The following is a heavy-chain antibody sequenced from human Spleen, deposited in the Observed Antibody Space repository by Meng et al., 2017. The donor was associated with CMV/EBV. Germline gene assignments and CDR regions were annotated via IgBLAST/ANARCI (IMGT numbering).Heavy chain of an antibody. Sequence: ASVKVSCKASGYTFTSYYMHWVRQAPGQGLEWMGIINPSGGSTSYAQKFQGRVTMTRDTSTSTVYMELSSLRSEDTAVYYCARVTFSAYCGGDCYSFDYWGQGTLVTVSS. D-gene: IGHD2-21*01. V-gene: IGHV1-46*01. CDR3: ARVTFSAYCGGDCYSFDY. CDR1: GYTFTSYY. J-gene: IGHJ4*02. CDR2: INPSGGST.